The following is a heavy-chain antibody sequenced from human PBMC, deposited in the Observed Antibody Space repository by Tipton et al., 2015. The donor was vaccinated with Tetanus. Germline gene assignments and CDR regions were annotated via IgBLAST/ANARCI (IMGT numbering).Heavy chain of an antibody. V-gene: IGHV4-31*03. D-gene: IGHD1-26*01. Sequence: SLRLSCTVSGGSISSGGYYWSWIRQHPGKGLEWIGDIYYSGSTYYNPSLKSRVTISVDTSKNQFSLKLNSVTAADTAVYYCARDQARGARGWNYFDYWGQGTLVTVSS. CDR1: GGSISSGGYY. J-gene: IGHJ4*02. CDR2: IYYSGST. CDR3: ARDQARGARGWNYFDY.